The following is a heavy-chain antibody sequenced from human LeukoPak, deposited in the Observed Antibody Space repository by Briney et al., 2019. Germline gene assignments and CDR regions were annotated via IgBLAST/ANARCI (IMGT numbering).Heavy chain of an antibody. D-gene: IGHD5-18*01. CDR1: GFTFSSYG. CDR2: ISYDGSNK. V-gene: IGHV3-30*18. CDR3: AKDHMVRGYYYYGMDV. J-gene: IGHJ6*04. Sequence: HPGGSLRLSCAASGFTFSSYGMHWVRQAPGKGLEWVAVISYDGSNKYYADSVKGRFTISRDNSKNTLYLQMNSLRAEDTAVYYCAKDHMVRGYYYYGMDVWGKGTTVTVSS.